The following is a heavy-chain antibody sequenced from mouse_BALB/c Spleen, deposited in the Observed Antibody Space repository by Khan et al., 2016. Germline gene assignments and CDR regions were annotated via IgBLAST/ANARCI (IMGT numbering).Heavy chain of an antibody. CDR2: ILPGSGST. J-gene: IGHJ4*01. CDR1: GYTFSSYW. D-gene: IGHD3-1*01. CDR3: ARSGLGRGPYAMDY. Sequence: QVQLQQSGAELMKPGASVKISCKATGYTFSSYWIEWVKQRPGHGLEWIGEILPGSGSTNYNETFKGKATFTADTSSNTAYMQLSSLTSEDSAVYYCARSGLGRGPYAMDYWGQGTSVTVSS. V-gene: IGHV1-9*01.